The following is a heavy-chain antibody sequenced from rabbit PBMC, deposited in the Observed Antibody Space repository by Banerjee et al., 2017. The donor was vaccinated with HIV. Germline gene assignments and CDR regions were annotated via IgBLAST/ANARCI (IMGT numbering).Heavy chain of an antibody. CDR1: GFDFSSYG. CDR3: AREDSSDDYGDWDL. J-gene: IGHJ4*01. CDR2: IDLVFGST. D-gene: IGHD2-1*01. Sequence: QEQLKETGGGLVQPGGSLTLSCKASGFDFSSYGVSWVRQAPGKGLEWIWYIDLVFGSTYYASWVNGRFTISKTSSTTVTLQMTSLTAADTATYFCAREDSSDDYGDWDLWGPGTLVTVS. V-gene: IGHV1S39*01.